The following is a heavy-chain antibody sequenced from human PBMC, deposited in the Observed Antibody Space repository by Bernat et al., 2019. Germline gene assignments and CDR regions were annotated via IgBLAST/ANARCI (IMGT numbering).Heavy chain of an antibody. CDR1: GGSISSSSHF. V-gene: IGHV4-39*01. Sequence: QLQLQESGPGLVKPSETLSLTCTVSGGSISSSSHFWGWIRQPPGRGLEWIGSIYYSGSTYYNPSLRSRVTISVDTSKNQFSLKLSSVTAADTAVYYCARHEDAAAGRIFYWGQGTLVTVSS. CDR3: ARHEDAAAGRIFY. J-gene: IGHJ4*02. CDR2: IYYSGST. D-gene: IGHD6-13*01.